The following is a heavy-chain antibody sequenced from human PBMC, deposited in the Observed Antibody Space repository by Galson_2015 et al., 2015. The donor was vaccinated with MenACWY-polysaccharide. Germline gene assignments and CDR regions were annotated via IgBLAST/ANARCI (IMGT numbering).Heavy chain of an antibody. J-gene: IGHJ4*02. CDR2: ISSSGTI. CDR3: ARGGGRYPENYYFDY. Sequence: SLRLSCAASGFTFSGNWMHWVRQAPGKGLEWVSYISSSGTIYYADSVKCRFTTSRDNAKNTLYLQMNSLSAEDTAVYYCARGGGRYPENYYFDYWGQGTLVTVSS. CDR1: GFTFSGNW. D-gene: IGHD3-16*01. V-gene: IGHV3-69-1*02.